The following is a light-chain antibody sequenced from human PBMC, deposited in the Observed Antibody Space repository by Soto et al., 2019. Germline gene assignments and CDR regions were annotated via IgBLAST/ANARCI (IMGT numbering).Light chain of an antibody. CDR2: DAS. CDR1: QSVGTS. V-gene: IGKV3-11*01. J-gene: IGKJ1*01. Sequence: EIVLTQSPATLSLSPGERATFSCKASQSVGTSLAWFQQKPGQAPRLLIYDASVRATGIPARFSGSGSGTDFTLTISRLQPEDFAMYYCQQSSNWPPWTFGRGTRVEI. CDR3: QQSSNWPPWT.